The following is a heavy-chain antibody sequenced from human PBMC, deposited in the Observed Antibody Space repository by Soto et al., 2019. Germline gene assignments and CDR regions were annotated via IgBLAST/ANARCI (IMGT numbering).Heavy chain of an antibody. J-gene: IGHJ4*01. CDR1: RYRFTNYW. CDR2: IYPDDSDI. Sequence: GGSLRLSCKGSRYRFTNYWIGWVRQMPGKGLEWMGIIYPDDSDIRYSLSFQGQVTISADRSISTAYLQWSSLKASDTAMYYCARWAEGVTTPHFDYWGQGTLVTVSS. D-gene: IGHD4-17*01. V-gene: IGHV5-51*01. CDR3: ARWAEGVTTPHFDY.